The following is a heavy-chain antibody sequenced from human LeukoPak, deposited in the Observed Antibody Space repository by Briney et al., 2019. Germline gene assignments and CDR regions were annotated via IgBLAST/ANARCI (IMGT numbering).Heavy chain of an antibody. CDR3: ARGLIRGVAYYGLDV. J-gene: IGHJ6*02. CDR2: ISYDESNK. V-gene: IGHV3-30-3*01. Sequence: PGRSLRLSRAASGFTFTSYAMHWVRQVPGKGLEWLAVISYDESNKYYADSVKGRFTISRDNSKNMLYLQMNSLRPEDTAVFYCARGLIRGVAYYGLDVWGQGTTVTVSS. D-gene: IGHD3-10*01. CDR1: GFTFTSYA.